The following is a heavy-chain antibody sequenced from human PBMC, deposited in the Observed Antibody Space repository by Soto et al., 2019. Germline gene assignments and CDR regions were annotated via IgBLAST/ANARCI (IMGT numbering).Heavy chain of an antibody. CDR3: GRGRSGEIGIFH. CDR2: IGPKNGDS. Sequence: QVQLVQSGAEVKESGASVKVSCKASGYTFTGHYIHWVRQAPGQGFEWVGEIGPKNGDSRFAQKFQGRVSMTKDSSITTVYMELSNLSPDDTAVYYCGRGRSGEIGIFHWGQGTLVTV. V-gene: IGHV1-2*02. D-gene: IGHD3-3*02. J-gene: IGHJ4*02. CDR1: GYTFTGHY.